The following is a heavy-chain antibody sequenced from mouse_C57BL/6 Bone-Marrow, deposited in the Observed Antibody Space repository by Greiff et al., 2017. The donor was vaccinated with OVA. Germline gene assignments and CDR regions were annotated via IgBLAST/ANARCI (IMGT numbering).Heavy chain of an antibody. J-gene: IGHJ1*03. D-gene: IGHD2-3*01. CDR3: AREGGWLPLLCFDV. CDR2: ISDGGSYT. CDR1: GFTFSSYA. Sequence: EVQLVESGGGLVKPGGSLKLSCAASGFTFSSYAMSWVRQTPEKRLEWVATISDGGSYTYYPDNVKGRFTISRDNAKNNLYLQMSHLKSEDTAMYYCAREGGWLPLLCFDVWGTGTTVTVSS. V-gene: IGHV5-4*01.